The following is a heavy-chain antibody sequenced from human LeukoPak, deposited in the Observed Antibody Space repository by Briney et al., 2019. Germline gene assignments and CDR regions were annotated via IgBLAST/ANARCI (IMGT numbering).Heavy chain of an antibody. CDR3: ARGTVVGSHFDY. CDR1: EFTFRNYA. V-gene: IGHV3-23*01. J-gene: IGHJ4*02. Sequence: PGGSLRLSCAASEFTFRNYAMNRVRQAPGKGLEWVSGISGSGGSTNYADSVKGRLTISRDNSKNTLYLQMNSLRAEDTAVYYCARGTVVGSHFDYWGQGTLVTVSS. D-gene: IGHD2-15*01. CDR2: ISGSGGST.